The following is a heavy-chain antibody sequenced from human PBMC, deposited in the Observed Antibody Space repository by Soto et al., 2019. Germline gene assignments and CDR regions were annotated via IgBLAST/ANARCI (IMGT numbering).Heavy chain of an antibody. CDR1: GGSISSSSYY. D-gene: IGHD3-22*01. J-gene: IGHJ3*02. Sequence: QLQLQESGPGLVKPSETLSLTCTVSGGSISSSSYYWGWIRQPPGKGLEWIGSIYYSGSTYYNPSLKSRVTTSVDTSKNLFSLKLSSVTAADTAVYYCARGAITMIVGGAFDIWGQGTMVTVSS. V-gene: IGHV4-39*01. CDR3: ARGAITMIVGGAFDI. CDR2: IYYSGST.